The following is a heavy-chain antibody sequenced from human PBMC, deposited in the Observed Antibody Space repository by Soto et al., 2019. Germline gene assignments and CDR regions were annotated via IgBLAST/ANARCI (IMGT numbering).Heavy chain of an antibody. CDR1: GFTFGDYA. Sequence: GGSLRLSCTASGFTFGDYAMSWVRQAPGKGLEWVGFIRSKAYGGTTEYAASVKGRFTISRDDSKSIAYLQMNSLKTEDTAVYYCALGQLWLRSSLGYFDYWGQGALVTVSS. CDR3: ALGQLWLRSSLGYFDY. D-gene: IGHD5-18*01. J-gene: IGHJ4*02. CDR2: IRSKAYGGTT. V-gene: IGHV3-49*04.